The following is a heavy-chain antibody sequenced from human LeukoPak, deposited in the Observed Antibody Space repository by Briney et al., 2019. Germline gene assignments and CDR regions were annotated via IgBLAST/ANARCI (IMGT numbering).Heavy chain of an antibody. CDR3: ASGDAHAFDI. J-gene: IGHJ3*02. V-gene: IGHV3-74*01. Sequence: QAGGSLRLSCAASGFTFSSYWMHWVRQAPGKGLVWVSRINGDGSGTSYAASVKGRFTISRDNAKNTLCLQMNSLRVEDTAVYYCASGDAHAFDIWGQGTMVTVSS. CDR1: GFTFSSYW. D-gene: IGHD3-10*01. CDR2: INGDGSGT.